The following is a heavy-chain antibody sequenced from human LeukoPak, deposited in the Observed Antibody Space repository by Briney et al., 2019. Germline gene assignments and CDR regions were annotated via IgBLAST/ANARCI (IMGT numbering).Heavy chain of an antibody. D-gene: IGHD3-22*01. CDR3: ARSKDGSGFAAY. Sequence: SETLSLTCAVYGGSFSGYYWTWIRQPPGKGLEWIGEINHSGNTNYNPSLKSRVAISVDTSMNQFSLKLSSVIAADTAMYYCARSKDGSGFAAYWGQGTQVTVSS. V-gene: IGHV4-34*01. CDR1: GGSFSGYY. J-gene: IGHJ4*02. CDR2: INHSGNT.